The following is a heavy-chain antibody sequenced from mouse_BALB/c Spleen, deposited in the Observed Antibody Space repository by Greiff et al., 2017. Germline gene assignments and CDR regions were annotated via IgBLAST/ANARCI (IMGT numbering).Heavy chain of an antibody. D-gene: IGHD2-2*01. CDR3: ARYGYDAYYAMDY. CDR2: IYPYNGGT. V-gene: IGHV1S29*02. J-gene: IGHJ4*01. Sequence: EVQLQQSGPELVKPGASAKISCKASGYTFTDYNMHWVKQSHGKSLEWIGYIYPYNGGTGYNQKFKSKATLTVDNSSSTAYMELRSLTSEDSAVYYCARYGYDAYYAMDYWGQGTSVTVSS. CDR1: GYTFTDYN.